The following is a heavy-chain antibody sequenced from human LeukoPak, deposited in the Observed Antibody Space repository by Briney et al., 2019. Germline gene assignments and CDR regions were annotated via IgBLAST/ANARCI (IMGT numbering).Heavy chain of an antibody. CDR3: ATQRGSYLWGTDFDY. CDR2: INPNSGDT. Sequence: ASVMVSCKASGYTFTGYYMHWVRQAPGQGLEWMGWINPNSGDTKFAREFQGRVTMTRDTSISTAYMGLSRLRSDDTAVYYCATQRGSYLWGTDFDYWGQGTLVTVSS. V-gene: IGHV1-2*02. CDR1: GYTFTGYY. D-gene: IGHD3-16*01. J-gene: IGHJ4*02.